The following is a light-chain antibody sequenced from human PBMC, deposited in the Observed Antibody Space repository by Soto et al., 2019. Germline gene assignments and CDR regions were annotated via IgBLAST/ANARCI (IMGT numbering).Light chain of an antibody. Sequence: AILMTQSPSSLSASVGDRVTITCRASQAIGNDLGWYQQKPGKAPKLLIYGASTLQTGVPSRFSGSGSGTDFTLTISSLQPEDFAPYYCLQDYGYPRTFGQGTRVEN. J-gene: IGKJ1*01. V-gene: IGKV1-6*01. CDR3: LQDYGYPRT. CDR2: GAS. CDR1: QAIGND.